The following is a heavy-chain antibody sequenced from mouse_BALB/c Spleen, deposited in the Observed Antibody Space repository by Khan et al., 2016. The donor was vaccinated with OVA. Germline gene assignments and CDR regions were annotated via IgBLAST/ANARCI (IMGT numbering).Heavy chain of an antibody. CDR3: AKGIWSYYYTLDY. CDR2: MWGGGST. V-gene: IGHV2-6-5*01. J-gene: IGHJ4*01. CDR1: GFSLSDYG. Sequence: VQLVESGPGLVAPSQNLSITCTVSGFSLSDYGVSRIRQPPGKGLEWLGVMWGGGSTYYNSALKSRLSISKDNSKSQVFLKMSSLQSDDTAMFYCAKGIWSYYYTLDYWGQGTSVTVSS.